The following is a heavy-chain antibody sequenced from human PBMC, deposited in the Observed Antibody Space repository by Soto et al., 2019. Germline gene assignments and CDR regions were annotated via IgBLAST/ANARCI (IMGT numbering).Heavy chain of an antibody. CDR3: AKGRYDFWSPYYFDS. V-gene: IGHV3-9*01. CDR1: GLNFGDFA. CDR2: ITWNSRVL. Sequence: GGSLRLSCVGTGLNFGDFAMHWVRQAPGKGLEWVSGITWNSRVLAYADSVKGRFTISRDNARNSLYLQMDSLRDEDTALYYCAKGRYDFWSPYYFDSWGPGTFVNVSS. J-gene: IGHJ4*02. D-gene: IGHD3-3*01.